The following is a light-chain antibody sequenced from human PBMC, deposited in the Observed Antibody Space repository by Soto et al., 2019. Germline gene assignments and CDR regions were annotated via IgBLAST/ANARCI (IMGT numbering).Light chain of an antibody. CDR1: QSVLYSSNNKNY. V-gene: IGKV4-1*01. J-gene: IGKJ1*01. CDR2: WAS. CDR3: QQYYRPWT. Sequence: DIVMTQSPDSLAVSLGERATIIGKSSQSVLYSSNNKNYLAWYQQKPGQPPKLLIYWASTRESGVPDRFSGSGSGTDFTLTISSLQAEDVAVYYCQQYYRPWTFGQGTKVEIK.